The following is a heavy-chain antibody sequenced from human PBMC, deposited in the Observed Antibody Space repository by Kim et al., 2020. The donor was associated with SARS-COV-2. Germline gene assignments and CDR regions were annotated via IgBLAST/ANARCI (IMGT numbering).Heavy chain of an antibody. Sequence: GGSLRLSCAASGFTFSSYGMHWVRQAPGRGLEWVAVISYDGSNKYYVDSVKGRFTISRDNSKNTLYLQMNSLRAEDTAVYYCAKDQGSGKGGDYYYGMDV. CDR3: AKDQGSGKGGDYYYGMDV. J-gene: IGHJ6*01. V-gene: IGHV3-30*18. CDR2: ISYDGSNK. CDR1: GFTFSSYG. D-gene: IGHD3-10*01.